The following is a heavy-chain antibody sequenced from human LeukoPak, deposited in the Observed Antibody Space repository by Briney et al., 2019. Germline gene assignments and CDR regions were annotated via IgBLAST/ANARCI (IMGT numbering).Heavy chain of an antibody. Sequence: ASVKVSCKVSGYTLTELSMHWVRQATGQGLEWMGWMNPNSGNTGYAQKFQGRVTMTRNTSISTAYMELSSLRSEDTAVYYCARVRRVIFGVVIENFDYWGQGTLVTVSS. J-gene: IGHJ4*02. D-gene: IGHD3-3*01. V-gene: IGHV1-8*01. CDR1: GYTLTELS. CDR3: ARVRRVIFGVVIENFDY. CDR2: MNPNSGNT.